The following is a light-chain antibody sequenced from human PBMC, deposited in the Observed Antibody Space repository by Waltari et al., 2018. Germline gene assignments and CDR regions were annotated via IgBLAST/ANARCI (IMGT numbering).Light chain of an antibody. Sequence: DIQMTQSPSSLSASIGDRVTITCQASQDIRNYLNWFQQKPGKAPKLLIYDASNLETGVPSRFSGSGSGTDFTFTISSLQPEDIGTYYCQQYDNLLPFTVGPGTKVEIK. J-gene: IGKJ3*01. V-gene: IGKV1-33*01. CDR1: QDIRNY. CDR2: DAS. CDR3: QQYDNLLPFT.